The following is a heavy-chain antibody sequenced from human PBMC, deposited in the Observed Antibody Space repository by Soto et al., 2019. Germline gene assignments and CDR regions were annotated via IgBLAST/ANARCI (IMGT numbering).Heavy chain of an antibody. Sequence: PSETLSLTCTVSGGSISSSSHYWGWIRQPPGKGLEWIGSIYYSGSTYYNPSLKSRVTISVDTSKNQFSLKLSSVTAADTAVYYCARSDSSSWYFHGMDVWGQGTTVTVSS. CDR3: ARSDSSSWYFHGMDV. J-gene: IGHJ6*02. CDR2: IYYSGST. V-gene: IGHV4-39*01. CDR1: GGSISSSSHY. D-gene: IGHD6-13*01.